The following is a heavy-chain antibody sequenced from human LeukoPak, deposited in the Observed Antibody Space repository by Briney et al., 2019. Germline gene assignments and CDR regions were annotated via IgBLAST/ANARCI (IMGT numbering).Heavy chain of an antibody. J-gene: IGHJ4*02. Sequence: SSETLSLTCTVSGGSISSSRYYWGWIRQPAGKGLEWIGRIFPGGSTNYNPSLKSRVTLSVDTSKNQFSLKLGSVTAADTAVYYCARGPYSGSNFDYWGQGTLVTVSS. CDR1: GGSISSSRYY. D-gene: IGHD1-26*01. CDR3: ARGPYSGSNFDY. V-gene: IGHV4-61*02. CDR2: IFPGGST.